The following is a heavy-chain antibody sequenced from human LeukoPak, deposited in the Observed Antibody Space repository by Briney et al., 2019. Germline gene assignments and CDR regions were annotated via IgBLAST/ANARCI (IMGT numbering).Heavy chain of an antibody. J-gene: IGHJ4*02. D-gene: IGHD7-27*01. Sequence: PDRSLRLSCAASGLTVSSDYISWVRQAPGKGLEWVSVIYRDDSTYYADSVKGRFTLSRDNSKNTLHLQMNSLRAEDTAIYYCARGWGAFDYWGQGTLVTVST. CDR1: GLTVSSDY. CDR2: IYRDDST. V-gene: IGHV3-53*01. CDR3: ARGWGAFDY.